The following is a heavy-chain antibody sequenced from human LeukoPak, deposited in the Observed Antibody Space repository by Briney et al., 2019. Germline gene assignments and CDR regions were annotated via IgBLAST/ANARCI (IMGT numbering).Heavy chain of an antibody. CDR2: INHSGST. D-gene: IGHD3-3*01. J-gene: IGHJ3*02. V-gene: IGHV4-39*07. Sequence: SETLSLTCTVSGVSISSGDYYWSWIRQPPGKGLEWIGEINHSGSTNYNPSLKSRVTISVDTSKNQFSLKLSSVTAADTAVYYCASSPAYYDFWSGTPNSNPFFDAFDTWGQGTMVTVSS. CDR1: GVSISSGDYY. CDR3: ASSPAYYDFWSGTPNSNPFFDAFDT.